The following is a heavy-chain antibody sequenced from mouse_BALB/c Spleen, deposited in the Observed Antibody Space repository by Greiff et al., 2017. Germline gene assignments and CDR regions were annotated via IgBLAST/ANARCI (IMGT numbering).Heavy chain of an antibody. CDR3: ARGGLRDAMDY. J-gene: IGHJ4*01. CDR2: INPYNGDT. CDR1: GYSFTGYF. V-gene: IGHV1-20*02. D-gene: IGHD2-2*01. Sequence: EVQLQQSGPELVKPGASVKISCKASGYSFTGYFMNWVMQSHGKSFEWIGRINPYNGDTFYNQKFKGKATLTVDKSSSTAHMELRSLASEDSAVYYCARGGLRDAMDYWGQGTSVTVSS.